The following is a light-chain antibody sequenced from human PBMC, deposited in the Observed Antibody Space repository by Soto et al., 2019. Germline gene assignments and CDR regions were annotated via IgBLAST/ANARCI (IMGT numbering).Light chain of an antibody. CDR3: QQFNDYPLT. J-gene: IGKJ4*01. Sequence: DIQLTQSPSFLSASVGDRVTITCRASQAISSYLAWCQQKPGKPPKLLIYGASTLQSDVPSRFSGSGSGTEFTLTVSSLQAEDSATYYCQQFNDYPLTFGGGTKVDIK. CDR1: QAISSY. V-gene: IGKV1-9*01. CDR2: GAS.